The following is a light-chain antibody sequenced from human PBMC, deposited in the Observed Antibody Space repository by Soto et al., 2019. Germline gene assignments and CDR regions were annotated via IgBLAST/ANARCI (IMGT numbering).Light chain of an antibody. J-gene: IGKJ3*01. CDR3: QQGNSFLFT. Sequence: DIQMTQSPSSVSASVGDRVTITCRARQDIGRWLAWYQQKPGKAPNLLIYAASNLLSGVPSRFSGSGSGTDFTLTISSLQPEDSATYYCQQGNSFLFTFGPGTRVDIK. CDR1: QDIGRW. CDR2: AAS. V-gene: IGKV1-12*01.